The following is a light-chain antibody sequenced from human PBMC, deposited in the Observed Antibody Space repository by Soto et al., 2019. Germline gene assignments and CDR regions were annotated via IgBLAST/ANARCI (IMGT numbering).Light chain of an antibody. J-gene: IGKJ1*01. V-gene: IGKV1-5*03. Sequence: DIQMTQSPSTLSASVGDRVTITCRASQSISSWLAWYQQKPGKAPNLLIYKASSLESGVPSRFSVSRSGPEFTRTISSQQTDDLPTKYSQQYSSYSRTFGQGTKVEIK. CDR2: KAS. CDR3: QQYSSYSRT. CDR1: QSISSW.